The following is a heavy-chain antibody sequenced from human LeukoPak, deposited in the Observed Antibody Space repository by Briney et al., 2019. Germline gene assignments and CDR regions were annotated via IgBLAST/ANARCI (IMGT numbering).Heavy chain of an antibody. J-gene: IGHJ4*02. D-gene: IGHD3-22*01. Sequence: GGSLRLSCAASGFTFSSYAMSWVRQAPGEGLEWVSTISGGGGSTYYADSVKGRFTISRDNFKNTQYLQMNSLRAEDTAVYYCAKGYDSSGYSNFDYWGQGTLVTVSS. CDR2: ISGGGGST. CDR1: GFTFSSYA. CDR3: AKGYDSSGYSNFDY. V-gene: IGHV3-23*01.